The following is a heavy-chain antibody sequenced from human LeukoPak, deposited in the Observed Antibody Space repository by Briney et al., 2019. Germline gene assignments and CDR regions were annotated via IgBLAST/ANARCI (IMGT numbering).Heavy chain of an antibody. CDR1: GFTFSNYG. J-gene: IGHJ4*02. Sequence: GGSLRLSCAASGFTFSNYGMHWVRQAPGEGLEWMAFMRYDGSNKYYADSVKGRFTISRDNSKNTLYLQMNSLRAEDTAVYYCADDPGDYGDLLDYWGQGTLVTVSS. D-gene: IGHD4-17*01. V-gene: IGHV3-30*02. CDR2: MRYDGSNK. CDR3: ADDPGDYGDLLDY.